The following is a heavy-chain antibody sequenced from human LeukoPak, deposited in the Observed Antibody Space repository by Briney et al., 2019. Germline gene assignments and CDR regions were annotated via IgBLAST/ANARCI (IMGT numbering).Heavy chain of an antibody. V-gene: IGHV3-23*01. CDR1: GFTFSTYA. CDR3: ASIYLIVEATTFDY. J-gene: IGHJ4*02. Sequence: PGGSLRLSCAASGFTFSTYAMTWVRQAPGKGLEWVSSITGSGDGTSAADSVKGRFTISRDNAKNSLYLQMNSLRAEDTAVYYCASIYLIVEATTFDYWGQGTLVTVSS. D-gene: IGHD1-26*01. CDR2: ITGSGDGT.